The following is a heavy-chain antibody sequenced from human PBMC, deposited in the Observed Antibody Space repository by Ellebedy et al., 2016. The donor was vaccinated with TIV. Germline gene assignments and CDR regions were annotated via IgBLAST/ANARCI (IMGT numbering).Heavy chain of an antibody. J-gene: IGHJ3*02. CDR3: AIHSHRAPDAFDI. CDR1: GYSFTNYW. D-gene: IGHD3-10*01. V-gene: IGHV5-51*01. Sequence: GGSLRLSXKGSGYSFTNYWAGWVRRIPGKGLEWMGIIYPGDSDTKYSPSFEGQVTISADKSITIAYLQWSSLQASDTARYYCAIHSHRAPDAFDIWGQGTIVTVSS. CDR2: IYPGDSDT.